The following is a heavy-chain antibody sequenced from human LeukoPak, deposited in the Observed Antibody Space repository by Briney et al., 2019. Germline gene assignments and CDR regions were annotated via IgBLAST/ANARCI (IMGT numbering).Heavy chain of an antibody. CDR3: ARGRGYSGYDAVGWFDP. Sequence: SETLSLTCTVSGGSINSSSYYWGWIRQPPGKGLEWIGSIYYSGSTYYNPSLKSRVTISVDTSKNQFSLKLSSVTAADTAVYYCARGRGYSGYDAVGWFDPWGQGTLVTVSS. CDR2: IYYSGST. CDR1: GGSINSSSYY. J-gene: IGHJ5*02. D-gene: IGHD5-12*01. V-gene: IGHV4-39*01.